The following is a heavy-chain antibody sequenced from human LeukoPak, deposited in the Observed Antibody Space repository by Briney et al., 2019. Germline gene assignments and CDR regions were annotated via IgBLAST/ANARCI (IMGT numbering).Heavy chain of an antibody. CDR2: ISSNGGNI. D-gene: IGHD1-1*01. CDR3: VREWYSAMY. Sequence: GGSLRLSCSASGFTFSSYAMHWVRQAPGKGLEYVSTISSNGGNIYYADSVKGRFTISRDNFKNTLHLQMSSLRPDDTAVYYCVREWYSAMYWGQGTLVTVSS. V-gene: IGHV3-64D*06. J-gene: IGHJ4*02. CDR1: GFTFSSYA.